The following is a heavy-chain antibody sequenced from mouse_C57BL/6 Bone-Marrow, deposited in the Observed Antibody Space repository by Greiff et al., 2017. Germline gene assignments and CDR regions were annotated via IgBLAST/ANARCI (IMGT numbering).Heavy chain of an antibody. CDR1: GYTFTSYW. J-gene: IGHJ1*03. V-gene: IGHV1-64*01. D-gene: IGHD2-14*01. Sequence: QVQLQQSGAELVKPGASVKLSCTASGYTFTSYWMPWVKLRPGPGLEWIGLLHPNSGSNTYNEKFQRQATMTVAKSSSTAYMHLSRLTAEDSAGYYIARGYPWYFDVWGTGTTVTVSS. CDR3: ARGYPWYFDV. CDR2: LHPNSGSN.